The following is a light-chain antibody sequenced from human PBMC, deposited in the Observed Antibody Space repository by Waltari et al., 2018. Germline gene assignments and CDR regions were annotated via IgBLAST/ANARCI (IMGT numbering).Light chain of an antibody. CDR1: QDITTT. V-gene: IGKV1-13*02. CDR2: DAS. J-gene: IGKJ2*01. Sequence: AIQLTQSPSSLSASVGDRVTITCRASQDITTTLAWYQQKAGKPPKLLIYDASTLESGVPSRFSGSGSGTDFTLTINSLQPEDVATYYCQQFNGYPVTLGQGTKIQIK. CDR3: QQFNGYPVT.